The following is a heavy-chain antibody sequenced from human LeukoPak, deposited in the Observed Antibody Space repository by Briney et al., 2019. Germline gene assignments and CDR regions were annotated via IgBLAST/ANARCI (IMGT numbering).Heavy chain of an antibody. CDR1: GGSFSGYY. CDR3: ASPQENPDAFDI. CDR2: INHSGST. Sequence: SETLALTCAVYGGSFSGYYWSWIRQPPGKGLEWIGEINHSGSTNYNPSLKSRVTTSVDTSKNQFSLKLSSVTAADTAVYYCASPQENPDAFDIWGQGTMVTVSS. V-gene: IGHV4-34*01. J-gene: IGHJ3*02.